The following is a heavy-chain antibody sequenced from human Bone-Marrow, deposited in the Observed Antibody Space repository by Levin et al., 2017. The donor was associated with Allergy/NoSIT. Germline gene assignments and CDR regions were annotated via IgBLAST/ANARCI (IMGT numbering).Heavy chain of an antibody. Sequence: GGSLRLSCAASGFTFSVYAMGWVRQAPGKGLEWVSGLSQGGDFPQYADSVKGRFTVSRDNSKNTLYLQMNSLRVEDTALYYCAKSSLQSAYHYGMDVWGQGTTVTVS. CDR2: LSQGGDFP. J-gene: IGHJ6*02. D-gene: IGHD3-16*02. CDR1: GFTFSVYA. CDR3: AKSSLQSAYHYGMDV. V-gene: IGHV3-23*01.